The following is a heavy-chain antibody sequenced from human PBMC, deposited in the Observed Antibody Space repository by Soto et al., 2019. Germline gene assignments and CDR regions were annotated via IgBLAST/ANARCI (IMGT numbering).Heavy chain of an antibody. CDR2: ISAYNGNT. V-gene: IGHV1-18*01. CDR1: GYTFTSYG. CDR3: ARSLITGTTYYYYYYGMDV. Sequence: GASVKVSCKASGYTFTSYGISWVRQAPGQGLEWMGWISAYNGNTNYAQKLQGRVTMATDTSTSTAYMELRSLRSDDTAVYYCARSLITGTTYYYYYYGMDVWGQGTTVTVSS. D-gene: IGHD1-7*01. J-gene: IGHJ6*02.